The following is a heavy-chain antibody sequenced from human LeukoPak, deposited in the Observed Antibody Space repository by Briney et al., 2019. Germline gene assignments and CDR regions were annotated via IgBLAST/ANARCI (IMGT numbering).Heavy chain of an antibody. V-gene: IGHV4-39*07. CDR3: ARDLAARPNYFDY. Sequence: SETLSLTCTVSGGSISSSSYYWGWIRQPPGKGLEWIGSIYYSGSTYYNPSLKSRVTISVDTSKNQFSLKLSSVTAADTAVYYCARDLAARPNYFDYWGQGTLVTVSS. D-gene: IGHD6-6*01. CDR2: IYYSGST. CDR1: GGSISSSSYY. J-gene: IGHJ4*02.